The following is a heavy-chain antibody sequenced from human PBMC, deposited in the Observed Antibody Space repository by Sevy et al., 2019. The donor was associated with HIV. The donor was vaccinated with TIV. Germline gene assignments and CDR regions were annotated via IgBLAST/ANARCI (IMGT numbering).Heavy chain of an antibody. CDR1: GFTFSVYS. V-gene: IGHV3-48*01. D-gene: IGHD6-19*01. J-gene: IGHJ4*02. CDR2: ISRTSRTI. CDR3: ARAYSGGWPQGAWTDY. Sequence: GGSLRLSCAASGFTFSVYSMNWVRQAPGRGLEWVSYISRTSRTIYYADSVLGRFTISRDNAKNSLYLQMNSLSPEDTAMYYYARAYSGGWPQGAWTDYWGQGTLVTVSS.